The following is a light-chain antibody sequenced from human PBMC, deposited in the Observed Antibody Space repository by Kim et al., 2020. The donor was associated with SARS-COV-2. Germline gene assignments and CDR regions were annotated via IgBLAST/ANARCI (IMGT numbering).Light chain of an antibody. Sequence: VAPGKTARCSGGGNTIGSKRLPWYQQKPGQAPVLVIYYDSDRPSGIPERFSGSNSGNTATLTISRVEAGDEADYYCQVWDSSSDQVFGGGTQLTVL. J-gene: IGLJ3*02. V-gene: IGLV3-21*04. CDR3: QVWDSSSDQV. CDR2: YDS. CDR1: TIGSKR.